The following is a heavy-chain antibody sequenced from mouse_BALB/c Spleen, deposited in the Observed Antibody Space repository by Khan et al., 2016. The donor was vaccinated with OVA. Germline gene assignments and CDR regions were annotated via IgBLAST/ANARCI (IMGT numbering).Heavy chain of an antibody. CDR2: ISSGGSYT. CDR3: ARQPCDYEGSAMDY. V-gene: IGHV5-6*01. J-gene: IGHJ4*01. D-gene: IGHD2-13*01. Sequence: EVKLVESGGDLVKPGGSLKLSCAASGFTFSSYGMSWVRQTPDKRLEWVATISSGGSYTYYPDNLKGRFTISRDNAKNTLYLQMSSLKSEDTAMYYCARQPCDYEGSAMDYWGQGTSVTVSS. CDR1: GFTFSSYG.